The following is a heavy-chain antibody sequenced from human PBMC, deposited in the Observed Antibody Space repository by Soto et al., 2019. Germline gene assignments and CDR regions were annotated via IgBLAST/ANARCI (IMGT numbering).Heavy chain of an antibody. CDR2: IITYIENM. V-gene: IGHV1-18*04. Sequence: GASVKVSCKVSCSTFTSNGIGWVRQAPVQGLEWLGRIITYIENMDAAPKLEDRVTMTTDMSPTTPHMELRDLESDDTALDYCWHVGGYSTGDYSLDVWGQGPPVTVPS. CDR3: WHVGGYSTGDYSLDV. D-gene: IGHD5-12*01. CDR1: CSTFTSNG. J-gene: IGHJ6*02.